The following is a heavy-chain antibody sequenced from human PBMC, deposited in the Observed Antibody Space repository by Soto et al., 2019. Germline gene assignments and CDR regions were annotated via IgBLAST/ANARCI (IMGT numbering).Heavy chain of an antibody. D-gene: IGHD3-10*01. CDR3: ARDRAYYYGSGTFDY. J-gene: IGHJ4*02. CDR2: ISAYNGNT. V-gene: IGHV1-18*01. Sequence: EASVKVSCKASGYTFTSYGISWVRQAPGQGLEWMGWISAYNGNTNYAQKLQGRVTMTTDTSTSTAYMELRSLRSDDTAVYYCARDRAYYYGSGTFDYWGQGTLVTVSS. CDR1: GYTFTSYG.